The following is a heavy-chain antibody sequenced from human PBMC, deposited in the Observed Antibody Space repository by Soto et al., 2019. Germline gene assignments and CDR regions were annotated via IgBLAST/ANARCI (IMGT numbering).Heavy chain of an antibody. J-gene: IGHJ6*02. CDR1: GGTFSSYA. D-gene: IGHD2-2*01. Sequence: QMQLVQSGAEVKKPGSSVKVSCKASGGTFSSYAISWVRQAPGQGLEWMGGIIPIFGTANYAQKFQGRVTITADESTSTAYMELSSLRSEDTAVYYCASRFLGYCSSTSCFTENGMDVWGQGTTVTVSS. V-gene: IGHV1-69*01. CDR3: ASRFLGYCSSTSCFTENGMDV. CDR2: IIPIFGTA.